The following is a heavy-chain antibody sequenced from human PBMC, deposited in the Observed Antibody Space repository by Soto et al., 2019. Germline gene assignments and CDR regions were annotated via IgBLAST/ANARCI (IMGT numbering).Heavy chain of an antibody. CDR1: GFTFSSYA. D-gene: IGHD2-2*01. CDR2: ISGSGGST. CDR3: AKESLKTPVTGLVDC. Sequence: EVQLLESGGGLVQPGGSQRLSCTASGFTFSSYALSWVRQAPGKGLEWVSSISGSGGSTYYADSVKGRVTISRDNSKNTLYVQMSSLRAEDTAVYYCAKESLKTPVTGLVDCWGQGTVVTVSS. J-gene: IGHJ4*02. V-gene: IGHV3-23*01.